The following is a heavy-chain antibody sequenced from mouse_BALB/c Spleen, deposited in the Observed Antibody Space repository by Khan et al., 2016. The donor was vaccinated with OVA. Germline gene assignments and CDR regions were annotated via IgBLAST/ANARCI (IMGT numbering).Heavy chain of an antibody. D-gene: IGHD4-1*01. Sequence: EVQLVESGGDLVKPGGSLKLSCAASGFTFSSYSMSWVRQTPDKRLERVATISSDGDYTYYPDSVKGRFTISRDNAKNTLYLQMSSLKSEDTAMYYCASHLTGSFAYWGQGTLVTVSA. J-gene: IGHJ3*01. CDR2: ISSDGDYT. V-gene: IGHV5-6*01. CDR1: GFTFSSYS. CDR3: ASHLTGSFAY.